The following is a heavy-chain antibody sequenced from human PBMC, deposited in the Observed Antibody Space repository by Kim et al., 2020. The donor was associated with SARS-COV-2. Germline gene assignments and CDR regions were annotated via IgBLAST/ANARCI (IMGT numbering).Heavy chain of an antibody. Sequence: GGSLRLSCAASGFTFSNYAMSWVRQAPGKGLEWVSAIHNNGGSTYYADSVEGRFIISRDNFKNALYLQMNSLRAEDTAVYYCAKGPTVISSWFPFDSWGQGTRDTVSS. CDR3: AKGPTVISSWFPFDS. D-gene: IGHD6-13*01. J-gene: IGHJ4*02. CDR1: GFTFSNYA. CDR2: IHNNGGST. V-gene: IGHV3-23*01.